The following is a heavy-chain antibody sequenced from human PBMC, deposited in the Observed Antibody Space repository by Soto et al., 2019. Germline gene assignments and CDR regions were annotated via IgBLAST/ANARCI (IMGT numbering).Heavy chain of an antibody. CDR2: ISAYNGNT. Sequence: AAVKVCCKGSGYIVSTFGISWVRQAPGQGLEWMGWISAYNGNTKYAQKVQGRVTMTADKSTNPAYMDLRSLRSDDTAIYYCARDLDLAYHVSGSQMCHWGQGTLVTVSS. CDR3: ARDLDLAYHVSGSQMCH. D-gene: IGHD3-10*01. J-gene: IGHJ4*02. CDR1: GYIVSTFG. V-gene: IGHV1-18*01.